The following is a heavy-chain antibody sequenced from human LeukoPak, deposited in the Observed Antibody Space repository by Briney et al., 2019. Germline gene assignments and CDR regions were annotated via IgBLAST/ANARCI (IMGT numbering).Heavy chain of an antibody. CDR1: GYIFANYW. Sequence: GESLKISCKGSGYIFANYWIGWVRQMPGQGLEWMGIVYPGDSTTRYSPSFQGQVTISADRSITTAYLQWSSLKASDTAMYYCARFAYGSDFFPGHYWGQGTWVSVSS. CDR2: VYPGDSTT. D-gene: IGHD3-3*01. J-gene: IGHJ4*02. V-gene: IGHV5-51*01. CDR3: ARFAYGSDFFPGHY.